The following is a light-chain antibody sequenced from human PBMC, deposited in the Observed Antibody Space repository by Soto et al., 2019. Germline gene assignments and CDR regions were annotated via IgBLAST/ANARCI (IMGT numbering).Light chain of an antibody. CDR3: ALFFGGAPQ. Sequence: QAVVTQEPSLTVSPGGTVTLTCSSSTGAVTSDFYPNWFQQKPGQVPRALIYSTSQRHSWTPARFSGSLIRGKAVKTLSGVQPEDEADYYCALFFGGAPQFGGGTKVTVL. J-gene: IGLJ3*02. V-gene: IGLV7-43*01. CDR2: STS. CDR1: TGAVTSDFY.